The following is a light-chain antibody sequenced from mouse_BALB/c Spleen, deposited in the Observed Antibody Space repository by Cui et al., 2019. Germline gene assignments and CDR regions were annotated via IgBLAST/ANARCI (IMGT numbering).Light chain of an antibody. V-gene: IGKV10-94*01. CDR2: KAS. CDR1: QNINVW. J-gene: IGKJ2*01. CDR3: QQGQSYPYT. Sequence: DIQMNQSPSSLYASLGDTITITCHASQNINVWLSWYQQKPGNIPKLLIYKASNLHTGVPSRFSGSGSGTGFTLTISSLQPEDIATYYCQQGQSYPYTFGGGTKLEIK.